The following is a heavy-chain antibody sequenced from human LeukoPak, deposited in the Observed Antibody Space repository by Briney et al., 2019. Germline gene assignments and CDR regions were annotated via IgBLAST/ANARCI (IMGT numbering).Heavy chain of an antibody. CDR2: ISWDGGTS. J-gene: IGHJ4*02. CDR1: GFTFDDYA. D-gene: IGHD6-19*01. CDR3: AKDDSSGDGGVDY. Sequence: GGSLRLSCAASGFTFDDYAMHWVRQPPGKGPEWVSLISWDGGTSYYADSVKGRFTISRDNSKNSLSLQMNSLRTEDSAFYYCAKDDSSGDGGVDYWGQGTLVTVSS. V-gene: IGHV3-43D*03.